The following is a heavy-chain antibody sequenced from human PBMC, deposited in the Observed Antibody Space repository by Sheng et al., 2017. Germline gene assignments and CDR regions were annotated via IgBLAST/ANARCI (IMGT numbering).Heavy chain of an antibody. CDR1: GGSLSSSSYY. V-gene: IGHV4-39*07. Sequence: QLQLQESGPGLVKPSETLSLTCTVSGGSLSSSSYYWGWIRQPPGKGLEWIGSIYYSGSTHYNPSLKSRVTISEDTSKNQFSLKLSSVTAADTAVYYCASDRPFFEDYYDGSGHYQIDYWGQGTPVTVSS. D-gene: IGHD3-22*01. J-gene: IGHJ4*02. CDR2: IYYSGST. CDR3: ASDRPFFEDYYDGSGHYQIDY.